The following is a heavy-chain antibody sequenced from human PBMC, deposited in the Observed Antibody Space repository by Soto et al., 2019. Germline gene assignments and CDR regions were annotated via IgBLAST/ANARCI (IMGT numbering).Heavy chain of an antibody. D-gene: IGHD6-19*01. CDR3: ARDLTSGWYGSDY. CDR1: GFTISSYA. CDR2: ISYDGSNK. Sequence: QVQLVESGGGVVQPGRSLRLSCAASGFTISSYAMYWVRQAPGKGLEWLAVISYDGSNKYYADSVKGRFTISRDDSKNTLYLQMNRLTAEDTAVFYCARDLTSGWYGSDYWGQGTLVTVSS. V-gene: IGHV3-30-3*01. J-gene: IGHJ4*02.